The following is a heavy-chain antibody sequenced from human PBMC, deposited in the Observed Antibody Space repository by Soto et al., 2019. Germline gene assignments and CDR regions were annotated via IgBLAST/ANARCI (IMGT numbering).Heavy chain of an antibody. CDR1: GGTFSSYA. CDR2: IIPIFGTA. Sequence: QVQLVQSGAEVKKPGSSVKVSCKASGGTFSSYAISWVRQAPGQGLEWMGGIIPIFGTANYAQEFQGRVTITADESTSTAYMELSRLRSEDTAVYYCATPPYYYGSGSYRYWGQGTLVTVSS. CDR3: ATPPYYYGSGSYRY. D-gene: IGHD3-10*01. J-gene: IGHJ4*02. V-gene: IGHV1-69*01.